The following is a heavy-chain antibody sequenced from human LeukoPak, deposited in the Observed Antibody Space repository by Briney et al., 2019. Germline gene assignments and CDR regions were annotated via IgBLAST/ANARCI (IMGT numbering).Heavy chain of an antibody. CDR2: IIPILGIA. CDR3: ARAIYYYGSGSSPRYYFDY. Sequence: SVKVSCKASGGTFSSYAISWVRQAPGQGLEWIGRIIPILGIANYAQKFQGRVTITADKSTSTAYMELSSLRSEDTAVYYCARAIYYYGSGSSPRYYFDYWGQGTLVTVSS. CDR1: GGTFSSYA. J-gene: IGHJ4*02. D-gene: IGHD3-10*01. V-gene: IGHV1-69*04.